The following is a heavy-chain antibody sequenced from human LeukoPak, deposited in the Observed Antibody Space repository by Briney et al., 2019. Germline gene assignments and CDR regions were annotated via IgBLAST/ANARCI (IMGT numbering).Heavy chain of an antibody. J-gene: IGHJ4*02. V-gene: IGHV1-69*04. CDR2: IIPILGIA. D-gene: IGHD2-15*01. Sequence: ASVKVSCKASGYIFSSYSMHWVRQAPGQGLEWMGRIIPILGIANYAQKFQGRVTITADKSTSTAYMELSSLRSEDTAVYYCAREGGEGLVVVVAATNFDYWGQGTLVTVSS. CDR3: AREGGEGLVVVVAATNFDY. CDR1: GYIFSSYS.